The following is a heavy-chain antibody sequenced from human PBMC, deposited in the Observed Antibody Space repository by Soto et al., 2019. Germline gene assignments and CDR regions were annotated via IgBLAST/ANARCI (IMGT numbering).Heavy chain of an antibody. D-gene: IGHD3-22*01. CDR3: ARAGQYYDSSGYAN. CDR2: ISAYNGNT. CDR1: GYSFGTSG. Sequence: QVKLVQSGTEVKKPGASMKVSCKASGYSFGTSGISWARQAPGQGLEWMGWISAYNGNTNYEQKLQDRVTMTTDTSTNTAYLELRSLRSDDTAVYYCARAGQYYDSSGYANWGQGTLVTVSS. J-gene: IGHJ4*02. V-gene: IGHV1-18*01.